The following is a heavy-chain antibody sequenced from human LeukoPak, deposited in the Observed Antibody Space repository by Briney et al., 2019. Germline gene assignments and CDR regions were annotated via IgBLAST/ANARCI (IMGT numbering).Heavy chain of an antibody. CDR3: AKRNTGRTFHYYYYMDV. CDR2: ITGSAGST. D-gene: IGHD1-14*01. CDR1: GFTFSNYD. J-gene: IGHJ6*03. V-gene: IGHV3-23*01. Sequence: GGTLRLSCAASGFTFSNYDMSWVRQAPGKGLEWFSSITGSAGSTYYAGSVKGRFTVSRDNSKNTLYLQMNSLRAEDTAVYYCAKRNTGRTFHYYYYMDVWGKGTTVTISS.